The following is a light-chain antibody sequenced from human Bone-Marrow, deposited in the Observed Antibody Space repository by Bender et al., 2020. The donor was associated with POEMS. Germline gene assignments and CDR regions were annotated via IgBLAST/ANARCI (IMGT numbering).Light chain of an antibody. CDR2: SNN. CDR3: STWDDSLNAML. CDR1: DSNFGGNN. J-gene: IGLJ3*02. V-gene: IGLV1-47*02. Sequence: QSVLTQPPSASGTPGQSVIISCSGTDSNFGGNNVNWYQHLPGTAPRLVVYSNNQRPSGVPDRFFGSKSGTSASLAISGLRSEDEADYYCSTWDDSLNAMLFGGGTKLTVL.